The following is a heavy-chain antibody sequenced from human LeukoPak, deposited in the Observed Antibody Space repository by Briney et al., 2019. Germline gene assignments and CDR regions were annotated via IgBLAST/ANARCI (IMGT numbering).Heavy chain of an antibody. V-gene: IGHV3-23*01. Sequence: PEGSLRLSCAASGFTFSSYAKSWVRQVPGKGLEWVSSISGTGGSTYYADSVKGRFTISRENSKNTLYLQMNSPRAEDTALYYCAEWNSAYWYFDLWGRGTLVTVSS. D-gene: IGHD1-1*01. CDR3: AEWNSAYWYFDL. J-gene: IGHJ2*01. CDR1: GFTFSSYA. CDR2: ISGTGGST.